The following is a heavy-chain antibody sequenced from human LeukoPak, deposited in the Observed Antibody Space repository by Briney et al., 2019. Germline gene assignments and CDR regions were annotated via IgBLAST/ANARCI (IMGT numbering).Heavy chain of an antibody. CDR1: GFTFSNYY. J-gene: IGHJ6*02. CDR2: IDSDGSST. Sequence: PGGSLRLSYAASGFTFSNYYMHWVRQVPGKGLVWVSHIDSDGSSTRYADSVKGRFTISRDNAKNTLYLQMNSLRAEDTAVYYCARESIAAAGPKLYYYYGMDVWGQGTTATVSS. D-gene: IGHD6-13*01. CDR3: ARESIAAAGPKLYYYYGMDV. V-gene: IGHV3-74*01.